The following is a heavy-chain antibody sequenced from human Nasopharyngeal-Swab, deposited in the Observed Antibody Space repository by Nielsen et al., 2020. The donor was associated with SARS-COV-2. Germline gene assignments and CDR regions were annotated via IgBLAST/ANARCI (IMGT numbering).Heavy chain of an antibody. D-gene: IGHD3-22*01. CDR3: ASYYYDSSDYSYWFDP. J-gene: IGHJ5*02. CDR2: FSYSGTT. Sequence: GSLRLSCTVSGDSISSNSYYRGWIRQSPGKGLEWIGSFSYSGTTYFNPSLKSRVTISVDTSKNQFSVKLSSVTAADTAVYYCASYYYDSSDYSYWFDPWGQGTLVTVSS. V-gene: IGHV4-39*01. CDR1: GDSISSNSYY.